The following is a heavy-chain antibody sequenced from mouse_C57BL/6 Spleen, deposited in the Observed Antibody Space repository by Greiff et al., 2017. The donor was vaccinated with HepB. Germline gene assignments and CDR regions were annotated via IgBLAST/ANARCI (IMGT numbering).Heavy chain of an antibody. V-gene: IGHV1-82*01. Sequence: VQLQQSGPELVKPGASVKISCKASGYAFSSSWMNWVKQRPGKGLEWIGRIYPGDGDTNYKGKFTGKATLTADKSSRTAYMQLSSLTSEDSAVYFCARRDGNYGYFDVWGTGTTVTVSS. CDR2: IYPGDGDT. CDR3: ARRDGNYGYFDV. D-gene: IGHD2-1*01. CDR1: GYAFSSSW. J-gene: IGHJ1*03.